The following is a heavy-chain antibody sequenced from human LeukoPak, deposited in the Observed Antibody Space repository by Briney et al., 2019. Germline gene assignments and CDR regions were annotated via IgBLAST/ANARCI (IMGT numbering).Heavy chain of an antibody. Sequence: GGSLRLSCAASGFTFSSYEMNWVRQAPGKGLEWVSYISSSGSTIYYADSVKGRFTISRDNARNSLYLQMNSLTAEDTAVYYCARDPYSGAYGNTYYYFMDVWGKGTTVTISS. CDR3: ARDPYSGAYGNTYYYFMDV. V-gene: IGHV3-48*03. D-gene: IGHD1-26*01. CDR1: GFTFSSYE. J-gene: IGHJ6*03. CDR2: ISSSGSTI.